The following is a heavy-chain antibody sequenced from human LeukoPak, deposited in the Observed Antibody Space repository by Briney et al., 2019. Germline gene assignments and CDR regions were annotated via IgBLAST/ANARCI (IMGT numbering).Heavy chain of an antibody. Sequence: GAXVKVSCKASGYTFTYYYMHWVRQAPGQGLEWMGWINPNSGGTNYAQKFQGRVTMTRDTSISTAYMELRSLRSDDTAVYYCASRSPYGSGDDAFDIWGQGTMVTVSS. CDR3: ASRSPYGSGDDAFDI. CDR2: INPNSGGT. V-gene: IGHV1-2*02. J-gene: IGHJ3*02. D-gene: IGHD3-10*01. CDR1: GYTFTYYY.